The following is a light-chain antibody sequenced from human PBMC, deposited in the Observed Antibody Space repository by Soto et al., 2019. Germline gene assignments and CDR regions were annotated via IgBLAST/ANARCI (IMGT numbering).Light chain of an antibody. J-gene: IGKJ4*01. CDR3: HHYHSPPAT. CDR1: QSVRNY. CDR2: GAS. V-gene: IGKV3-20*01. Sequence: EIVLTHSPDTLSLSPGERATLSCRASQSVRNYLAWYRQKAGQAPRLLIYGASTRAAGIPDRFGGSGSGTDFTLTISGLEPEDFAMYYCHHYHSPPATFGGGTKVDIK.